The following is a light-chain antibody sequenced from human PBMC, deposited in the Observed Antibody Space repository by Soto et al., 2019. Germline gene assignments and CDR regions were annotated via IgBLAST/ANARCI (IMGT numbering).Light chain of an antibody. J-gene: IGLJ2*01. CDR2: RND. V-gene: IGLV1-47*01. CDR1: SSNIGSNY. CDR3: AAWDDSLSAVV. Sequence: QLVLTQPPSASGTPGQRVTISCSGSSSNIGSNYVYWYQQFPGSAPKLLIYRNDQRPSGVPDRFSGSKSGTSASLAISGPRSEYEADYYCAAWDDSLSAVVFGGGTKLTVL.